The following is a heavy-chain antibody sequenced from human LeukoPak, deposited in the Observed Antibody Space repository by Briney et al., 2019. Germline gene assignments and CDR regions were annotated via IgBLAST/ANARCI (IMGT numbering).Heavy chain of an antibody. V-gene: IGHV1-18*03. CDR2: ISAYNGNT. Sequence: ASVKVSCKASGYTFTSYGISWVRQAPGQGLEWMGWISAYNGNTNYAQKLQGRVTMTTDTSTSTAYMELRSLRSDDMAVYYCARAPYSSSWYGYYYYGMDVWGQGTTVTVSS. CDR3: ARAPYSSSWYGYYYYGMDV. CDR1: GYTFTSYG. J-gene: IGHJ6*02. D-gene: IGHD6-13*01.